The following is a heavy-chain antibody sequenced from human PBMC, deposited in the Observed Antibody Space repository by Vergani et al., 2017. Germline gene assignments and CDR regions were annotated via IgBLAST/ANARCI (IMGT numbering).Heavy chain of an antibody. CDR1: GDTFTDYF. CDR3: ARVGTSSNHDYFDY. Sequence: QVQLVQSGAEVKKPGASVKVSCKASGDTFTDYFMHWVRQAPGQGLEWMGWINPNSGGTNYAQKFQGRVTMTRDTSISTAYMELSKLRSDDTAVYYCARVGTSSNHDYFDYWGQGTLVTVSS. D-gene: IGHD2-2*01. V-gene: IGHV1-2*02. CDR2: INPNSGGT. J-gene: IGHJ4*02.